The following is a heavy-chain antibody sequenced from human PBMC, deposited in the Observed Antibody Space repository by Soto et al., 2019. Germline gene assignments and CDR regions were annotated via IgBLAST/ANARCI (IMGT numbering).Heavy chain of an antibody. Sequence: VGSLRLSCAASGFTFSSYGMHWVRQAPGKGLEWVAVISYDGSNKYYADSVKGRFTISRDNSKNTLYLQMNSLRAEDTAVYYCAKLDPIYYDSSVYYYPCSAHHYGMDVRGQGSTVIVSS. CDR1: GFTFSSYG. CDR3: AKLDPIYYDSSVYYYPCSAHHYGMDV. V-gene: IGHV3-30*18. CDR2: ISYDGSNK. J-gene: IGHJ6*02. D-gene: IGHD3-22*01.